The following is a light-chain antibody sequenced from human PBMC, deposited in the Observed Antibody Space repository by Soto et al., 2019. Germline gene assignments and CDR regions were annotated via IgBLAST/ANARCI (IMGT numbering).Light chain of an antibody. CDR3: QQFNSYPWT. V-gene: IGKV1-5*03. Sequence: DIQMTQSPSTLSGSVGDRVTITRRASQTISSGLAWYQQKPGKAPKLLIYKASTLKSGVPSRFSGSGSGTEFTVTISSLQPEEFATYYSQQFNSYPWTFGQGTKVDIK. J-gene: IGKJ1*01. CDR1: QTISSG. CDR2: KAS.